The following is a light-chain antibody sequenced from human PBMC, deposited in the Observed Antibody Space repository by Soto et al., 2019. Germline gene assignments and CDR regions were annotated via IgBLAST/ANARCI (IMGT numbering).Light chain of an antibody. Sequence: DLQMTQSPSSLSASVGDRVTITCQASQGINNYLNWFQQKPGKGPELLIYDASTLAAGVPSRFSGSGSGTDVTVTSSSLQPEDIATYFCQQFENFPFTFGGGTKVEI. CDR1: QGINNY. J-gene: IGKJ4*01. V-gene: IGKV1-33*01. CDR3: QQFENFPFT. CDR2: DAS.